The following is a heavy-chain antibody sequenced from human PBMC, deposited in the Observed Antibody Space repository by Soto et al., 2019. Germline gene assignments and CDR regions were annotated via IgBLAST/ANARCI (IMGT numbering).Heavy chain of an antibody. CDR3: ARLPLVRGVPA. CDR2: AYYVGTS. D-gene: IGHD3-10*01. CDR1: GVSISTSGSY. Sequence: QLHLQESGPGRVKPSETLSLTCSVSGVSISTSGSYWGWVRQAPEKGLEWIGSAYYVGTSNYNPSLKLRVAISVDTSKNQFSLKLTSVTAADTAVYYCARLPLVRGVPAWGQGTLVTVSS. V-gene: IGHV4-39*01. J-gene: IGHJ5*02.